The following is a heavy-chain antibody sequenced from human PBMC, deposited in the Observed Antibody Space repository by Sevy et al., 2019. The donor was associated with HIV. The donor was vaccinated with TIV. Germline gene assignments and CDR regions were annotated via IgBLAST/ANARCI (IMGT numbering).Heavy chain of an antibody. CDR2: IGSSNSYI. Sequence: GGSLRLSCAASGFSFSSYSVSWVSQAPGKGLESVASIGSSNSYIYYADSVKGRFTISRDNAKNSLFLHMNTLRAEDTAVYYCARSYSSSWYILYYFEYWGQGTPVTVSS. D-gene: IGHD6-13*01. J-gene: IGHJ4*02. V-gene: IGHV3-21*01. CDR1: GFSFSSYS. CDR3: ARSYSSSWYILYYFEY.